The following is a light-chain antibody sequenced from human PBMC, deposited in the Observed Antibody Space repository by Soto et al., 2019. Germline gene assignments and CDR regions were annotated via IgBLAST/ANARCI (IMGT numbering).Light chain of an antibody. CDR2: EVS. Sequence: QSALTQPASVSGSPGQSITISCTGTSSDVGGYNYVSWYQQHPGKAPKLMIYEVSNRPSGVSNRFSGSKSGNTASLTISGLQDEDEADYYCSSYTSSSPLVFGGGTQLTVL. CDR3: SSYTSSSPLV. V-gene: IGLV2-14*01. J-gene: IGLJ2*01. CDR1: SSDVGGYNY.